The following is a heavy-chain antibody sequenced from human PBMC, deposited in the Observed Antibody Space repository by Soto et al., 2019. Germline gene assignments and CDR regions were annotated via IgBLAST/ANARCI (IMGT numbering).Heavy chain of an antibody. CDR1: GFTFSSYA. J-gene: IGHJ4*02. Sequence: GGSLRLSCAASGFTFSSYAMHWGRQAPGKGLEWGAVISNDGSNKYYADSGKGRFTISRDNSKNTLYLQMNSLRAEDTAVYYCARETGIAAATDYWGQGTMVTVSS. CDR2: ISNDGSNK. V-gene: IGHV3-30-3*01. CDR3: ARETGIAAATDY. D-gene: IGHD6-13*01.